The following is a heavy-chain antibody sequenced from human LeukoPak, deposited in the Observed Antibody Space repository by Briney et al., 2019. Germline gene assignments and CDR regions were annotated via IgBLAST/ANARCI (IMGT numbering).Heavy chain of an antibody. V-gene: IGHV3-7*01. J-gene: IGHJ5*02. CDR3: ARLILRGSSWQHNWFDP. Sequence: GGALRLSFAASGFPFSNYWMTWGRRAPGKGLGGGANIKQDAIEKYYMDSVKGRFTISRDNAKNSLYLQMNSLRAEDTAVYYCARLILRGSSWQHNWFDPWGQGTLVTVSS. D-gene: IGHD6-13*01. CDR2: IKQDAIEK. CDR1: GFPFSNYW.